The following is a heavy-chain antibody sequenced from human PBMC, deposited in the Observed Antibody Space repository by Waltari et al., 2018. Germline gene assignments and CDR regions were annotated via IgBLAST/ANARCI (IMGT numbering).Heavy chain of an antibody. CDR3: AKSRGEVRDVTYYNYGMDV. CDR1: GFTFRSYA. D-gene: IGHD3-3*01. J-gene: IGHJ6*02. Sequence: EVQMLESGGGLVQPGGSLRLSCAAPGFTFRSYAMSRVRQAPGEGLEWVSAVRGSGGSTYYADSVNGRFTISRDNAKNTLYLQMNSLRDEDTVVYYCAKSRGEVRDVTYYNYGMDVWGQGTTVTVSS. V-gene: IGHV3-23*01. CDR2: VRGSGGST.